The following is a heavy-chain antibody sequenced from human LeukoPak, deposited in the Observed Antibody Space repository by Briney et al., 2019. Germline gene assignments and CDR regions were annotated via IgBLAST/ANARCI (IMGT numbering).Heavy chain of an antibody. CDR1: GDSISNYY. CDR2: VYYTGST. J-gene: IGHJ4*02. V-gene: IGHV4-59*08. CDR3: ARSRGYSYGTTFLDY. Sequence: SETLSLTCTVSGDSISNYYWTWIRQPPGKGLEWIGYVYYTGSTNYNPSLKSRVTISVDTSKNQFSLKLSSVTAADAAVYYCARSRGYSYGTTFLDYWGQGTLVTVSS. D-gene: IGHD5-18*01.